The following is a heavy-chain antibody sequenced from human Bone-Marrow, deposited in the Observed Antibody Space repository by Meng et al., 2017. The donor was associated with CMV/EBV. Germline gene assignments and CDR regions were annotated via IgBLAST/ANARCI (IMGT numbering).Heavy chain of an antibody. CDR1: GFTFSSYA. CDR3: AKGGYSSGWYDDSTDY. CDR2: ISYDGSNK. Sequence: GESLKISCAASGFTFSSYAMHWVRQAPGKGLEWVAVISYDGSNKYYADSVKGRFTISRDNSKNTLYLQMDSLRAEDTAVYYCAKGGYSSGWYDDSTDYWGQGTLVTVSS. J-gene: IGHJ4*02. D-gene: IGHD6-19*01. V-gene: IGHV3-30*04.